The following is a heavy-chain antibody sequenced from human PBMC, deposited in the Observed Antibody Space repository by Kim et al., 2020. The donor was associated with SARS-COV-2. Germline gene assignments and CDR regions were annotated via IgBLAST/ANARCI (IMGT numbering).Heavy chain of an antibody. CDR3: ARGGYDFWSGSVRAFDI. D-gene: IGHD3-3*01. V-gene: IGHV4-34*01. J-gene: IGHJ3*02. CDR2: INHSGST. Sequence: SETLSLTCAVYGGSFSGYYWSWIRQPPGKGLEWIGEINHSGSTNYNPSLKSRVTISVDTSKNQFYLKLSSVTAAETAVYYCARGGYDFWSGSVRAFDIWGQGTMVTVSS. CDR1: GGSFSGYY.